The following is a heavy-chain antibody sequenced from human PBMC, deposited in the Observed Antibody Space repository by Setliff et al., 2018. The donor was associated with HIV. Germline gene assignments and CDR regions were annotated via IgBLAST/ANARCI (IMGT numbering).Heavy chain of an antibody. Sequence: SETLSLTCTVSGGSISSSSYYWGWIRQPPGKGLEWIGSIYYSGSTYYNPSLKSRVTISVDTSKNQFSLKLNSVTAADTAVYYCARSYCAADCAHNSPRGMDVWGQGTTVTVSS. D-gene: IGHD2-21*02. CDR3: ARSYCAADCAHNSPRGMDV. CDR2: IYYSGST. CDR1: GGSISSSSYY. J-gene: IGHJ6*02. V-gene: IGHV4-39*07.